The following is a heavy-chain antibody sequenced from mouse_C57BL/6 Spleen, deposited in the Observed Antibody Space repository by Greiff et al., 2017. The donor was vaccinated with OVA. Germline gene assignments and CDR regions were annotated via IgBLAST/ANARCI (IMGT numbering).Heavy chain of an antibody. D-gene: IGHD2-5*01. CDR2: IYPGDGDT. CDR3: ARRGAYYSNYVDYFDY. Sequence: QVQLQQSGPELVKPGASVKISCKASGYAFSSSWMNWVQQRPGKGLEWIGRIYPGDGDTNYNGKFKGKATLTADKSSSTAYMQLSSLTSEDSAVYFCARRGAYYSNYVDYFDYWGQGTTLTVSS. J-gene: IGHJ2*01. CDR1: GYAFSSSW. V-gene: IGHV1-82*01.